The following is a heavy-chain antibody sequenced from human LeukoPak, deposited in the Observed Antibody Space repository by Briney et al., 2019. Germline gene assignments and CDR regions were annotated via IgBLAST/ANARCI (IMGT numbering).Heavy chain of an antibody. Sequence: GGSLRLPCAASGFTFSSYGMHWVRQAPGKGLEWVAVISYDGSNKYYADSVKGRFTISRDNSKNTLYLQMNSLRAEDTAVYYCARVQVYTMIVVVIKDRGAFDIWGQGTMVTVSS. CDR2: ISYDGSNK. CDR1: GFTFSSYG. D-gene: IGHD3-22*01. V-gene: IGHV3-30*03. J-gene: IGHJ3*02. CDR3: ARVQVYTMIVVVIKDRGAFDI.